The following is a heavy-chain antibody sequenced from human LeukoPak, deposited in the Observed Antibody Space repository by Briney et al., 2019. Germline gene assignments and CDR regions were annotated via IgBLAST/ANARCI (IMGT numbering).Heavy chain of an antibody. D-gene: IGHD5-24*01. Sequence: PSETLSLTCTVSGYSISSGYYWGWIRQPPGKGLEWIGEINHSGSTNYNPSLKSRVTISVDTSKNQFSLKLSSVTAADTAVYYCARGRPMATMYYFDYWGQGTLVTVSS. CDR2: INHSGST. J-gene: IGHJ4*02. V-gene: IGHV4-38-2*02. CDR3: ARGRPMATMYYFDY. CDR1: GYSISSGYY.